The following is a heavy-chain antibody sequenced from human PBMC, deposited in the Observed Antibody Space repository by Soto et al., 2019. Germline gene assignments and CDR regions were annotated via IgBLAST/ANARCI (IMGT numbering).Heavy chain of an antibody. J-gene: IGHJ3*01. V-gene: IGHV1-24*01. Sequence: VASVKVSCKASGYTFTSYGISWVRQAPGKGLEWMGGFDPEDGETIYAQKFQGRVTMTEDTSTDTAYMELSSLRSEDTAVYYCATEVWASNWNYVPWGQGTMVTVSS. CDR3: ATEVWASNWNYVP. CDR2: FDPEDGET. CDR1: GYTFTSYG. D-gene: IGHD1-7*01.